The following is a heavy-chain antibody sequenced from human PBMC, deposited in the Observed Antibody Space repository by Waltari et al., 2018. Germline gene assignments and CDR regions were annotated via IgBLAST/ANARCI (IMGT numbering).Heavy chain of an antibody. J-gene: IGHJ4*02. CDR1: GGTFSSYA. D-gene: IGHD3-22*01. CDR2: ISPIFGTA. Sequence: QVQLVQSGAEVKKPGSSVKVSCKASGGTFSSYAISWVRQAPGQGLEWMGGISPIFGTANYAQKFQGRVTITADESTSTAYMELSSLRSEDTAVYYCARAVNYYDSSGLDYWGQGTLVTVSS. V-gene: IGHV1-69*12. CDR3: ARAVNYYDSSGLDY.